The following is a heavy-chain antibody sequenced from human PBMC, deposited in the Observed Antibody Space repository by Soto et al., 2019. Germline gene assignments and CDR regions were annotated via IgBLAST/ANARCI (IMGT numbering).Heavy chain of an antibody. D-gene: IGHD4-4*01. CDR2: IKEDGSDK. CDR1: GFTFSSYW. Sequence: PGVSLRLSCAASGFTFSSYWMNWVRQAPGKGLGWVANIKEDGSDKHYVDSVKGRFTISRDNARNSLFLQMNSLRAEDTAVYYCVTDRGYSKDYRGQGPLVTVSS. J-gene: IGHJ4*02. CDR3: VTDRGYSKDY. V-gene: IGHV3-7*01.